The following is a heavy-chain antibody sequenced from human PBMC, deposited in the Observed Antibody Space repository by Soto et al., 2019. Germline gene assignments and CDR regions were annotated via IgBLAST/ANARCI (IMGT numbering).Heavy chain of an antibody. V-gene: IGHV5-10-1*01. J-gene: IGHJ6*02. Sequence: GESLKISCKGSGYSFTSYWISWVRQMPGKGLEGMGRIDPSDSYTNYSPSFQGHVTISADKSISTAYLQWSSLKDSDTAMYYCASFFWSGYYRSYYYYGMDVWGQQTTVAVSS. D-gene: IGHD3-3*01. CDR1: GYSFTSYW. CDR3: ASFFWSGYYRSYYYYGMDV. CDR2: IDPSDSYT.